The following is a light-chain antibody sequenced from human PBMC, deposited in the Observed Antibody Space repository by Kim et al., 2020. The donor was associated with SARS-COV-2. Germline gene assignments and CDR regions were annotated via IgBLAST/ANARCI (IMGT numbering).Light chain of an antibody. CDR3: GTWDSSQSAGV. J-gene: IGLJ3*02. CDR2: DNS. CDR1: SSNNGNKY. V-gene: IGLV1-51*01. Sequence: GQKVTKACSGSSSNNGNKYEPRYQQLPGAAPELLIYDNSKRPSGIPDRFSGSKSGTSATLGITGLQTGDEADYYCGTWDSSQSAGVFGGGTQLTVL.